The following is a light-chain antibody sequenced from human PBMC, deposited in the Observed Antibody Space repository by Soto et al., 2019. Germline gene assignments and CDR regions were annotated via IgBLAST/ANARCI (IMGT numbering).Light chain of an antibody. CDR3: QTWGTGFQF. V-gene: IGLV4-69*01. CDR2: LNNDGSH. J-gene: IGLJ2*01. CDR1: SGHSSYA. Sequence: QSVLTQSPSASASLGASVKLTYTLSSGHSSYAIAWHQKQPGKGPRYLMDLNNDGSHTKGDGIPDRFSGSSSGADRFLIISSLQSEDEADYYCQTWGTGFQFFGGGTKLTVL.